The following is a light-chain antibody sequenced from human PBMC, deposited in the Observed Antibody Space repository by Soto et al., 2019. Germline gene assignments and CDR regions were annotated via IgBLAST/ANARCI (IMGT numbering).Light chain of an antibody. CDR2: DAS. J-gene: IGKJ2*01. CDR1: RSVSSSY. Sequence: EIVLTQSPGALSLSPGERATLSCRASRSVSSSYLAWYQHKPGQAPRLLLYDASNRAAGIPDRFTGSGSGTDFTLTISRLEPEDFAVYYCQQYGSSPYTFAQGTKLEIK. CDR3: QQYGSSPYT. V-gene: IGKV3-20*01.